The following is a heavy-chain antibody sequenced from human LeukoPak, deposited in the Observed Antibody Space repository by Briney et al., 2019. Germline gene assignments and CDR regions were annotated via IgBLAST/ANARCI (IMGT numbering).Heavy chain of an antibody. D-gene: IGHD3-10*01. Sequence: SETLSLTCAVYGGSFNGYYWSWIRHPPGKGREWIGEINHSGSTNYNPPLRSRVTIPVQTSKNQFSLKLSSVTASDTAVYYCARVRITMVRGVIASHIDYWGQGTLVTVSS. CDR3: ARVRITMVRGVIASHIDY. CDR2: INHSGST. V-gene: IGHV4-34*01. CDR1: GGSFNGYY. J-gene: IGHJ4*02.